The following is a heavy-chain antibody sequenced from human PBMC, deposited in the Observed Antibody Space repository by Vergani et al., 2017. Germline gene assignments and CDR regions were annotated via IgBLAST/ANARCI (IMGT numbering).Heavy chain of an antibody. Sequence: EVQLVQSGAEIKKPGESLKISCKGSGYSFTNYWIGWVCQMPGKGMEGMGIIYPGDSDTTYSPSFQGQATTSADKSISTAYLQWSSLKASDTAMYYCARGLGTGKREYDYWGQGTLVTVSS. D-gene: IGHD3/OR15-3a*01. V-gene: IGHV5-51*01. CDR1: GYSFTNYW. CDR3: ARGLGTGKREYDY. CDR2: IYPGDSDT. J-gene: IGHJ4*02.